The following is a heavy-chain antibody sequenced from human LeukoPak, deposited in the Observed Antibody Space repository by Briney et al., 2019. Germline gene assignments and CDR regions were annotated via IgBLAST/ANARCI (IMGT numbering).Heavy chain of an antibody. CDR2: IYYSGSP. CDR1: GGSISNTGYY. CDR3: ARELAFLLDP. V-gene: IGHV4-39*02. Sequence: PSETLSLTCAVSGGSISNTGYYWGWIRQTPGKGLEWIGSIYYSGSPYYNPSLKSRVTISVDTSKNQFSLKFTSVTAADTAVYYCARELAFLLDPWGQGTLVTVSS. D-gene: IGHD3-3*02. J-gene: IGHJ5*02.